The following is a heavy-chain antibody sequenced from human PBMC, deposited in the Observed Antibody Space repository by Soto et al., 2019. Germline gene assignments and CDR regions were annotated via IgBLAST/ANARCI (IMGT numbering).Heavy chain of an antibody. Sequence: QVQLVQSGAEVKKPGASVKVSCKASGYTFTSYGISWVRQAPGQGLEWMGWISTYNGNTNYAQKLQGRVTMTTDTATSTAYMELRSLRSDHTAVYYCVRDCQTTMVRGLWVGSHNYYGMDVWGQRTTFTVSS. CDR2: ISTYNGNT. CDR3: VRDCQTTMVRGLWVGSHNYYGMDV. V-gene: IGHV1-18*04. J-gene: IGHJ6*02. D-gene: IGHD3-10*01. CDR1: GYTFTSYG.